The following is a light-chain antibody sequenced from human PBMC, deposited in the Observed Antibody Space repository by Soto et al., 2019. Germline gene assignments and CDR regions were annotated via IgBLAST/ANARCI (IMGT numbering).Light chain of an antibody. CDR2: DAS. Sequence: EIVLPQSPATLSLSPGERATLSCRASQSVDSYLAWYQQKPGQAPRLLIYDASNRATGIPARFSGSGSETAFTLTISSLEPEDFAVYYCQQRRSWPITFGQGTRLEIK. V-gene: IGKV3-11*01. CDR3: QQRRSWPIT. J-gene: IGKJ5*01. CDR1: QSVDSY.